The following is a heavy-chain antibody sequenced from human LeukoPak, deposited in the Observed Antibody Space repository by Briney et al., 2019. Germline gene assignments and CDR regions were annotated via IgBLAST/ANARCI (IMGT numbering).Heavy chain of an antibody. CDR1: GFTFSFYG. CDR2: IQYDGSFK. Sequence: GGSLRLSCATSGFTFSFYGMHWVRQAPGKGLEWVAFIQYDGSFKFYADSVQGRFSISRDNSKNTLFLQMNSLRADDTAVYYCAKRATDYWGQGTLVTVSS. J-gene: IGHJ4*02. CDR3: AKRATDY. V-gene: IGHV3-30*02.